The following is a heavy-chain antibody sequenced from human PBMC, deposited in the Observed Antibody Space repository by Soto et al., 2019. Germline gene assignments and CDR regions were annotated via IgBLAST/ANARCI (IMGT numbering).Heavy chain of an antibody. V-gene: IGHV2-5*02. J-gene: IGHJ4*03. CDR2: IYWGDDK. CDR3: PRRAGFQGQWEGAYFGS. CDR1: GFSLTTSGVG. Sequence: QITLEESGPPRVKPTQTLTLTCIFSGFSLTTSGVGVGWIRQPPGKALECLAFIYWGDDKRYSPSLRGRLHITQGHFRQQGGLTMAHKEPLENATYFFPRRAGFQGQWEGAYFGSLGQGT. D-gene: IGHD1-26*01.